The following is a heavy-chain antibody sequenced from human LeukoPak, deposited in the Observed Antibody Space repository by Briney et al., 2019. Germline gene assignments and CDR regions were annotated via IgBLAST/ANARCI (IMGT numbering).Heavy chain of an antibody. V-gene: IGHV4-61*02. CDR2: IYTSGST. Sequence: PSQTLSLTCTVSGGSISSVSYYWSWIRQPAGKGLEWIGRIYTSGSTNYNPSLTSRVTISVDTSKNQFSLKLSSVTAADTAVYYCARGKYSSGWYSAFDIWGQGTMVTVSS. CDR1: GGSISSVSYY. D-gene: IGHD6-19*01. CDR3: ARGKYSSGWYSAFDI. J-gene: IGHJ3*02.